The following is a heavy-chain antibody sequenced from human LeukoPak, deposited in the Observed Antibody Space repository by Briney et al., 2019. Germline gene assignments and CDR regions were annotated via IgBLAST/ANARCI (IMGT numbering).Heavy chain of an antibody. CDR2: IYYSGST. CDR3: ARRVPAATNYHYYYYMDV. J-gene: IGHJ6*03. Sequence: PSETLSLTCTVSGGSISSYYWSWIRQPPGKGLEWIGYIYYSGSTNYNPSLKSRVTISVDTSKNQFSLKLSSVTAADTAVYYCARRVPAATNYHYYYYMDVWGKGTTVTVSS. D-gene: IGHD2-2*01. CDR1: GGSISSYY. V-gene: IGHV4-59*01.